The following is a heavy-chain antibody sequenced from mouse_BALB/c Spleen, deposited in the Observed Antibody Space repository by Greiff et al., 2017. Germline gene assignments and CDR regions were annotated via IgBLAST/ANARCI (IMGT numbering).Heavy chain of an antibody. CDR3: TGDGCGAWFAY. J-gene: IGHJ3*01. D-gene: IGHD2-2*01. V-gene: IGHV5-6-4*01. Sequence: EVMLVESGGGLVKPGGSLKLSCAASGFTFSSYTMSWVRQTPEKRLEWVATISSGGSYTYYPDSVKGRFTISRDNAKNTLYLQMSSLKSEDTAMYYSTGDGCGAWFAYWGQGTLVTVSA. CDR1: GFTFSSYT. CDR2: ISSGGSYT.